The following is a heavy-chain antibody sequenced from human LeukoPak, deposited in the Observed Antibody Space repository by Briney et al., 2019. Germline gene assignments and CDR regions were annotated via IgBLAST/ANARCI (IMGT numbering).Heavy chain of an antibody. CDR1: GGTFNNYA. CDR2: IIPLFGTA. D-gene: IGHD3-22*01. J-gene: IGHJ4*02. Sequence: PGASVKVSCKASGGTFNNYAISWVRQAPGEGLEWMGGIIPLFGTADYAQKFQGRVTITADESTSTAYMELSSLRLEDTAVYYCARDLLGSASSYSSGAWDYWGQGTLVTVSS. CDR3: ARDLLGSASSYSSGAWDY. V-gene: IGHV1-69*13.